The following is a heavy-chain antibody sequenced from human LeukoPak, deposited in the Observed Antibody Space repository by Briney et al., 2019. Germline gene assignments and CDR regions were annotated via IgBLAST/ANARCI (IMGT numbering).Heavy chain of an antibody. D-gene: IGHD5-12*01. CDR2: IVASSGST. Sequence: GGSLTLSCAASGLSFNSYAMNWARQAPGEGLEWVSFIVASSGSTFYADPVKGRFTISRENSKNTLYLQMNSLKVEETAVYYGAKGDYDYVEVAYFDFWGQGTLVAVSS. CDR1: GLSFNSYA. J-gene: IGHJ4*02. CDR3: AKGDYDYVEVAYFDF. V-gene: IGHV3-23*01.